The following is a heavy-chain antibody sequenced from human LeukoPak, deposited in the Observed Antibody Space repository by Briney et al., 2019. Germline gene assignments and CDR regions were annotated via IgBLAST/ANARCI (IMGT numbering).Heavy chain of an antibody. CDR1: GFTFDDYA. Sequence: GGSLRLSCAASGFTFDDYAMSWVRQAPGKGLEWVSGTNWDGGRIRYADSVQGRFTISRDNSKNTLYLQMNSLRAEDTAVYYCARDGNGSSWYSYYYYMDVWGKGTTVTVSS. CDR2: TNWDGGRI. CDR3: ARDGNGSSWYSYYYYMDV. D-gene: IGHD6-13*01. J-gene: IGHJ6*03. V-gene: IGHV3-20*04.